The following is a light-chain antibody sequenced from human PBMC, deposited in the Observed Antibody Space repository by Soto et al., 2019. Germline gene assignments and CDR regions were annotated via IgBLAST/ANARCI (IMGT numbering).Light chain of an antibody. Sequence: EIVMTQSPATLSVSPGERATLSCRASQSVGSNLGWYQQKPCQAPRLLIYGASTRATGIPDRFSGSGSGRYFTLTISSLQSEDFAVYYCQHCDNWSAFGQGTRLEIK. V-gene: IGKV3D-15*01. CDR3: QHCDNWSA. CDR1: QSVGSN. J-gene: IGKJ5*01. CDR2: GAS.